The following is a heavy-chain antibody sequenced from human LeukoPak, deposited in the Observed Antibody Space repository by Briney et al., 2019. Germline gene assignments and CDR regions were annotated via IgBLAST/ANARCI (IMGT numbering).Heavy chain of an antibody. V-gene: IGHV4-39*01. D-gene: IGHD3-10*01. CDR1: GGSISSSSYY. CDR2: IYYSGST. Sequence: SETLSLTCTVSGGSISSSSYYWGWIRQPPGKGLEWIGSIYYSGSTYYNPSLKSRVTISVDTSKNQFSLKLSSVTAPDTAVYYCARFYYGSGSQNFDYWGQGTLVTVSS. J-gene: IGHJ4*02. CDR3: ARFYYGSGSQNFDY.